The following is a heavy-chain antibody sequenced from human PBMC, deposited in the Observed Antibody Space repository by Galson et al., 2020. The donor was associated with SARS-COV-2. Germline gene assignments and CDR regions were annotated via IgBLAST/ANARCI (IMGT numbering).Heavy chain of an antibody. CDR1: GFTFSSYE. D-gene: IGHD6-19*01. J-gene: IGHJ3*02. Sequence: GESLKISCAASGFTFSSYEMNWVRQAPGKGLEWVSYISGSDYTIYYADSVKGRFTISRDNAKNSLYLQMNSLRAEDTAVYYCARGATSSGWYLPDAFDSWGQGTMVTVSS. CDR3: ARGATSSGWYLPDAFDS. V-gene: IGHV3-48*03. CDR2: ISGSDYTI.